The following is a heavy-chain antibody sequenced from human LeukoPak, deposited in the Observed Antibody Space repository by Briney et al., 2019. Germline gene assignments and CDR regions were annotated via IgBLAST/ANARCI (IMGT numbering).Heavy chain of an antibody. CDR3: TKGGSSSWHFDY. J-gene: IGHJ4*02. CDR2: ISFDGKNA. Sequence: GRSLRLSCAASGFTFSSSAMHWVRQAPGKGLEWVAVISFDGKNAYYAGSVKGRFTISRDNSKNTLYLQMNSLRAEDTAVYYCTKGGSSSWHFDYWGQGTLVTVSS. CDR1: GFTFSSSA. D-gene: IGHD6-13*01. V-gene: IGHV3-30*04.